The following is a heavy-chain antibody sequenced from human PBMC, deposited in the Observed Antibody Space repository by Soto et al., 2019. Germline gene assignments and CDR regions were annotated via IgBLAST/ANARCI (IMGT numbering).Heavy chain of an antibody. J-gene: IGHJ4*02. CDR3: ARTSLGWFGELLIDY. CDR1: GYTFTGYY. CDR2: INPNSGGT. Sequence: VASVKVSCKASGYTFTGYYMHWVRQAPGQGLEWMGWINPNSGGTNYAQKFQGRVTMTRDTSISTAYMELSRLRSDDTAVYYCARTSLGWFGELLIDYWGQGTLVTVSS. D-gene: IGHD3-10*01. V-gene: IGHV1-2*02.